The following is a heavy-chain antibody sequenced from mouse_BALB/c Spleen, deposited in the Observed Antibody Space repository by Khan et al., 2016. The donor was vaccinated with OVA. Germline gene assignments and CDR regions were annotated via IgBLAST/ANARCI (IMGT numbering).Heavy chain of an antibody. CDR3: ARDCPMIVAMDY. D-gene: IGHD2-4*01. J-gene: IGHJ4*01. V-gene: IGHV5-6-3*01. CDR2: INSNGGST. Sequence: EVELVESGGGLVQPGGSLKLSCAASGFTFSTYGMSWVRQTPDKRLELVTTINSNGGSTYYPDSVKGRFTISRDNAQNTLYLQMGSLRSEDTAMYYCARDCPMIVAMDYWGQGISVTVSS. CDR1: GFTFSTYG.